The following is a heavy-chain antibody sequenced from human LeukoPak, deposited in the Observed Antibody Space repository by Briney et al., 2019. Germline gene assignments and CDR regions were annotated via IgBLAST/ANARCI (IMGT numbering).Heavy chain of an antibody. CDR1: GGTFSSYA. V-gene: IGHV1-18*01. CDR2: ISAYNGNT. D-gene: IGHD3-9*01. CDR3: ARDPQTGLFGY. J-gene: IGHJ4*02. Sequence: ASVKVSCKASGGTFSSYAISWVRQAPGQGLEWMGWISAYNGNTNYAQKLQGRVTMTTDTSTSTAYMELRSLRSDDTAVYYCARDPQTGLFGYWGQGTLVTVSS.